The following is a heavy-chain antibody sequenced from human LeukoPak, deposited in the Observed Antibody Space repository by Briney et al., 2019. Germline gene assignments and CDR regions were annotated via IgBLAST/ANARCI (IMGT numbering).Heavy chain of an antibody. CDR1: GFTLSIYG. D-gene: IGHD2-2*01. CDR3: AKKGHCRSTTCFNKNAFYI. J-gene: IGHJ3*02. V-gene: IGHV3-30*02. Sequence: PGGSLRLSCAASGFTLSIYGMHWVRQAPGKGLEWVAFIENDASEKKYVDSVKGRFTISRDNSKNTLYLQMNSLTAEDTAVYYRAKKGHCRSTTCFNKNAFYIWGQGTLVTVSS. CDR2: IENDASEK.